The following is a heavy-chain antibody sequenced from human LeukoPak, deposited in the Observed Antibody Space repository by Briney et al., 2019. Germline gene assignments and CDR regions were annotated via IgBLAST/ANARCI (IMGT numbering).Heavy chain of an antibody. Sequence: GGSLRLSCAASGFTFNNYAMAWVRQGPGKGLEWVSAIRGDGDGTYYADFVKGRFTISRDNSKNTLFLKMNSLRADDTAIYYCARDRRDDYDYGAFDIWGQGTMVTVSS. CDR2: IRGDGDGT. J-gene: IGHJ3*02. CDR3: ARDRRDDYDYGAFDI. V-gene: IGHV3-23*01. CDR1: GFTFNNYA. D-gene: IGHD5-24*01.